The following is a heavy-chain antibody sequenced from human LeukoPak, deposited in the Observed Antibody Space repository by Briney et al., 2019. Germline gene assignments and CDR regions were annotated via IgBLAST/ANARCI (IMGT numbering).Heavy chain of an antibody. Sequence: PGGSLRLSCAASGFTFSSYSMNWVRQAPGKGLEWVSPISSSSSYIYYADSVKGRFTISRDNAKNSLYLQMNSLRAEDTAVYYCARGIGSYVPSVFDYWGQGTLVTVSS. J-gene: IGHJ4*02. D-gene: IGHD1-26*01. CDR1: GFTFSSYS. CDR3: ARGIGSYVPSVFDY. CDR2: ISSSSSYI. V-gene: IGHV3-21*01.